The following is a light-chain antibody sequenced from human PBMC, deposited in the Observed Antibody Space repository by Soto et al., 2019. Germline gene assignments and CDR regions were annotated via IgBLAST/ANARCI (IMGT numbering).Light chain of an antibody. CDR2: AAS. CDR1: QGISNY. V-gene: IGKV1-27*01. Sequence: DIQMTQSPSSLSASVGDRVTITCRASQGISNYLAWYQQKPGTAPKLLIYAASALQSGVPSRFGGSGSGTDFTLTINSLQPEDVATYYCQKYNSASLTFGGGTTLEIK. CDR3: QKYNSASLT. J-gene: IGKJ4*01.